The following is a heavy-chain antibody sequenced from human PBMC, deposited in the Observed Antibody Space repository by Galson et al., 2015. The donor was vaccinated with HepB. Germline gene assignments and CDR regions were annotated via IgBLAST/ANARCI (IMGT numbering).Heavy chain of an antibody. V-gene: IGHV1-46*01. CDR2: INPSGGST. Sequence: SVKVSCKASGYTYTSYYMHWVRQAPGQGLEWMGIINPSGGSTSYAQKFQGRVTMTRDTSTSTVYMELSSLRSEDTAVYYCALTGTTSYYFDYWGQGTLVTVSS. CDR1: GYTYTSYY. J-gene: IGHJ4*02. D-gene: IGHD1-7*01. CDR3: ALTGTTSYYFDY.